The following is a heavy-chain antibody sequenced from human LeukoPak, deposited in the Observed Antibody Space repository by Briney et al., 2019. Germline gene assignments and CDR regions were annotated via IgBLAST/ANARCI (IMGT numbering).Heavy chain of an antibody. CDR2: INPNSGGT. D-gene: IGHD3-22*01. J-gene: IGHJ5*02. Sequence: ASVKVSCKASGYTFTGYYMHWVRQAPGQGLEWMGWINPNSGGTNYAQKFQGRVTMTRDTSISTAYMELSRLRSDDTAVYYCARVALFYYDSSDYYSSQYNWFDPWGQGTLVTVSS. V-gene: IGHV1-2*02. CDR1: GYTFTGYY. CDR3: ARVALFYYDSSDYYSSQYNWFDP.